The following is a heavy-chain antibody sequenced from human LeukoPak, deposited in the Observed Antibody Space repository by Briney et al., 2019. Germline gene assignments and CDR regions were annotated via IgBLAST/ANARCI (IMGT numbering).Heavy chain of an antibody. CDR2: VYYNGSA. V-gene: IGHV4-59*01. CDR1: GGSIGLCH. D-gene: IGHD3-10*01. CDR3: ARDRAAGSDWLDP. Sequence: PSETLSLTCTVSGGSIGLCHWTWIRQPPGKGLEWIGYVYYNGSAKYNLSLKSRVTISIDTPKNQFSLKLSSLTAADSAVYYCARDRAAGSDWLDPWGQGTLVTVSS. J-gene: IGHJ5*02.